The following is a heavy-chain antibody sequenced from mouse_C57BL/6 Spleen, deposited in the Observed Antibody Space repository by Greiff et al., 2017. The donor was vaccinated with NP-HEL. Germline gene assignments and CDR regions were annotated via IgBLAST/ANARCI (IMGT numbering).Heavy chain of an antibody. CDR3: ARGTTVVACDY. Sequence: VQLQQSGAELVMPGASVKLSCKASGYTFTSYWMHWVKQRPGQGLEWIGEIDPSDSYTNYNQKFKGKSTLTVDKSSSTAYMQLSSLTSEDSAVYYCARGTTVVACDYWGQGTTLTVSS. V-gene: IGHV1-69*01. J-gene: IGHJ2*01. CDR2: IDPSDSYT. CDR1: GYTFTSYW. D-gene: IGHD1-1*01.